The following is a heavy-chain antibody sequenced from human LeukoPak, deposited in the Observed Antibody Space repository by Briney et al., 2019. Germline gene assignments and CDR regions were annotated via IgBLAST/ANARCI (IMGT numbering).Heavy chain of an antibody. D-gene: IGHD3-22*01. V-gene: IGHV1-2*02. CDR1: GYTFTGYY. CDR2: INPNSGGT. CDR3: ARASGPDDSSGYYYIGSLPYPLDY. Sequence: ASVKVSCKASGYTFTGYYMHWVRQAPEQGLEWMGWINPNSGGTNYAQKFQGRVTMTRDTSISTAYMELSRLRSDDTAVYYCARASGPDDSSGYYYIGSLPYPLDYWGQGTLVTVSS. J-gene: IGHJ4*02.